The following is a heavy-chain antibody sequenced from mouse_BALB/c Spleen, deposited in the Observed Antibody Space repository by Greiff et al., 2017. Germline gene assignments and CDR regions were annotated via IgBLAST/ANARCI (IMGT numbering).Heavy chain of an antibody. CDR2: ISSGGGST. V-gene: IGHV5-12-1*01. J-gene: IGHJ1*01. CDR3: ARHGEDGNYPLSYFDV. CDR1: GFAFSSYD. Sequence: EVMLVESGGGLVKPGGSLKLSCAASGFAFSSYDMSWVRQTPEKRLEWVAYISSGGGSTYYPDTVKGRFTISRDNAKNTLYLQMSSLKSEDTAMYYCARHGEDGNYPLSYFDVWGAGTTVTVSS. D-gene: IGHD2-1*01.